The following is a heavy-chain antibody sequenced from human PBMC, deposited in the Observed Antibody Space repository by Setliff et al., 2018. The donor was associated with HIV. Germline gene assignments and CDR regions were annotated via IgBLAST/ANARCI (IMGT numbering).Heavy chain of an antibody. Sequence: SETLSLTCTVSGGSISSGEYYWSWIRQPPGKGLEWLGYISSSGGTDYNPSLNSRVTISVDTSKNQFSLKLSSVTAADTAVYYCARTDWARTSYYYYYGMNVWGQGTRVTVSS. CDR2: ISSSGGT. J-gene: IGHJ6*02. V-gene: IGHV4-30-4*08. CDR3: ARTDWARTSYYYYYGMNV. CDR1: GGSISSGEYY. D-gene: IGHD3-9*01.